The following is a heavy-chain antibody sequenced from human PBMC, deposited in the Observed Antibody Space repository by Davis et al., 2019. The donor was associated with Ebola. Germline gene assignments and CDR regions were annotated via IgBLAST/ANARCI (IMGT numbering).Heavy chain of an antibody. CDR1: GFTFSSNS. V-gene: IGHV3-21*01. CDR2: ISSSSNYI. CDR3: ARDSSGYYATYWY. Sequence: GGSLRLSCAASGFTFSSNSMNWVRQAPGKGLEWVSFISSSSNYIYYADSVKGRFTVSRDNAKNSLYLQMNSLRAEDTAVYYCARDSSGYYATYWYWGQGTLVTVSS. D-gene: IGHD3-22*01. J-gene: IGHJ4*02.